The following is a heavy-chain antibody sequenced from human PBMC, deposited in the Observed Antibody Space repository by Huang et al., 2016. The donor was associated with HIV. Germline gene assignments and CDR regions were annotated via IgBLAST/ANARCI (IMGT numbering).Heavy chain of an antibody. Sequence: QVQLEQSGPAVRKPGSSVKVSCQASGGSFSDQIISWVRQAPGQRLEWMGGIIPRLRARACEQEFNGRVTMTADESTATIYMEHNSRTSEDTAVYYCAMSLRYQYDSRSYWGRYFDYWGQGTLVTVSS. CDR3: AMSLRYQYDSRSYWGRYFDY. CDR1: GGSFSDQI. J-gene: IGHJ4*02. CDR2: IIPRLRAR. D-gene: IGHD3-16*01. V-gene: IGHV1-69*01.